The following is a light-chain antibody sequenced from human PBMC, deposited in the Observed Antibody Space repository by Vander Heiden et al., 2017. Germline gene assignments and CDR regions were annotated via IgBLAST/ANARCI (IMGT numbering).Light chain of an antibody. CDR1: RGISNY. Sequence: DIQMTQSPSSLSASVGDRATITCRASRGISNYLGWYQQKPGKVPKLLIYAASTWQSGVPARFSGSGSGTDFTLTISSLQTEDVATYYCQKDNSAPMTFGQGTKVEIK. CDR2: AAS. CDR3: QKDNSAPMT. J-gene: IGKJ1*01. V-gene: IGKV1-27*01.